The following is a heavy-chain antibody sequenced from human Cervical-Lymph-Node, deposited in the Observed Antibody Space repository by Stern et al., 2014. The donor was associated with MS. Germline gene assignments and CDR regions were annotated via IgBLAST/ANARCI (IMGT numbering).Heavy chain of an antibody. Sequence: MQLVQSGGGLVQPGGSLRLSCAASGFTFRNYAMTWVRQAPGKGLKWVSTISVSGSRTFYADSVKGRSTISRDNSKNTVYLQVNNLRAADTAVYYCAKDYDGMGVWGQGTTVTVSS. CDR2: ISVSGSRT. CDR3: AKDYDGMGV. V-gene: IGHV3-23*04. J-gene: IGHJ6*02. CDR1: GFTFRNYA.